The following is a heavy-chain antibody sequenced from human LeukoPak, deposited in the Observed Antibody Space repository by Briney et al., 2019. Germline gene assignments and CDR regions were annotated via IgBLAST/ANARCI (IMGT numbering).Heavy chain of an antibody. CDR3: ARKRHINRTYYYDSSGFFADNYYMDV. CDR2: INPSGGST. CDR1: GYTFTSYY. Sequence: GASVKVSCKASGYTFTSYYMHWVRQAPGQGLEWMGIINPSGGSTSYAQKFQGRVTMTRDTSTSTAYMELSSLRSEDTAVYYCARKRHINRTYYYDSSGFFADNYYMDVWGKGTTVTVSS. V-gene: IGHV1-46*01. J-gene: IGHJ6*03. D-gene: IGHD3-22*01.